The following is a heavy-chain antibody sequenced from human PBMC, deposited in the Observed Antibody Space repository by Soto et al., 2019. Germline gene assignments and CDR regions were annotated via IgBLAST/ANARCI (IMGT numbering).Heavy chain of an antibody. D-gene: IGHD6-13*01. CDR2: ISAYNGNT. CDR3: ARDFSRSSSWYYYYYGMDV. V-gene: IGHV1-18*01. J-gene: IGHJ6*02. Sequence: GASVKVSCKASGYTFTSYGISWVRQAPGQGLEWMGWISAYNGNTNYAQKLQGRVTMTTDTSTSTAYMELRSLRSDDTAVYYCARDFSRSSSWYYYYYGMDVWGQGTTVTVSS. CDR1: GYTFTSYG.